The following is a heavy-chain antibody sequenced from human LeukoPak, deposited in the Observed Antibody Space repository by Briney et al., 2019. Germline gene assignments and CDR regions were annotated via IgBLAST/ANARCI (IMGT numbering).Heavy chain of an antibody. V-gene: IGHV3-11*01. J-gene: IGHJ4*02. CDR3: ASPDSVAGHNFDY. Sequence: GRSLRLSCSASGFTFSDYYMSWIRQAPGKGLEWVSYISSSGSTIYYADSVKGRFTISRDNAKNSLYLQMNSLRAEDTAVYYCASPDSVAGHNFDYWGQGTLVTVSS. CDR1: GFTFSDYY. D-gene: IGHD6-19*01. CDR2: ISSSGSTI.